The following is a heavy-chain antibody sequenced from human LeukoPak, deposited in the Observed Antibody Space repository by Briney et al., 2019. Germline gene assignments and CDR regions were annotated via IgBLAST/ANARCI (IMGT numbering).Heavy chain of an antibody. CDR2: IYTSGST. J-gene: IGHJ4*02. CDR3: ARDRYYYDSSGYRFDY. CDR1: GGSISSYY. Sequence: SETLSLTCTVSGGSISSYYWSWIRQPAGKGLEWIGRIYTSGSTNYNPSLKSRDTMSVDTSKNQFSLKLSSVTAADTAVYYCARDRYYYDSSGYRFDYWGQGTLVTVSS. V-gene: IGHV4-4*07. D-gene: IGHD3-22*01.